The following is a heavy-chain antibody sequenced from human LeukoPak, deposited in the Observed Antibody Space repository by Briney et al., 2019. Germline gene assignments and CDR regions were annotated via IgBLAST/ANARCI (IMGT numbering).Heavy chain of an antibody. Sequence: SETLSLTCTVSGGSISSYYWSWIRQPPGKGLEWIGYIYYSGSTNYNPSLKSRVTISVDTSKNQFSLKLSSVTAADTAVYYCARSFGRVSPSFDYWGQGTLVTVSS. D-gene: IGHD3-16*01. V-gene: IGHV4-59*01. CDR1: GGSISSYY. CDR2: IYYSGST. CDR3: ARSFGRVSPSFDY. J-gene: IGHJ4*02.